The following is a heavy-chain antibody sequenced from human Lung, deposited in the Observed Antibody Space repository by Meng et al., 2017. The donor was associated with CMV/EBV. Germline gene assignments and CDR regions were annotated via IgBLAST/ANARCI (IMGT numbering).Heavy chain of an antibody. CDR3: ARGYPDGDFDS. V-gene: IGHV3-53*01. D-gene: IGHD1-14*01. CDR2: IFSGGST. CDR1: GLTVSNNY. Sequence: GGSLRLSCAASGLTVSNNYMTWVRQAPGKGLEFVSIIFSGGSTYYVDSVTGRFTISRDASKNTLYLQMNNLGADDTAVYYCARGYPDGDFDSWGQGTLVNGAS. J-gene: IGHJ4*02.